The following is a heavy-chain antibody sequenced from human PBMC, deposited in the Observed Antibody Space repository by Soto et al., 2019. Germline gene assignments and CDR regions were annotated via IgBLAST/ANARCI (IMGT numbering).Heavy chain of an antibody. CDR1: GFSVSSNY. D-gene: IGHD3-10*01. Sequence: EVQLVESGGGLVQPGGSLRLSGAASGFSVSSNYMYWVRQAPGKGLECVSLIYSGGSTDHADSVKDRFTISRDNSKNTLYLQMNSLRAEDTAVYYCARRHYYGSDWGQGTLVTVSS. CDR2: IYSGGST. CDR3: ARRHYYGSD. V-gene: IGHV3-66*04. J-gene: IGHJ4*02.